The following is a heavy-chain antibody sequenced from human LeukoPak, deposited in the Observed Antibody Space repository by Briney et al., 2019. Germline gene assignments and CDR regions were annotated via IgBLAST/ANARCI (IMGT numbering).Heavy chain of an antibody. V-gene: IGHV4-4*07. Sequence: SETLSLTCFVTGGSISYYYWSWIRQPAGKGLEWIGRLYTSGSTDYNPSLKSRVTMSVDTSKNQFSLKLRSVTAADTAVYYCAREAPDGGIFDYWGQGTLVTVSS. D-gene: IGHD2-15*01. CDR3: AREAPDGGIFDY. CDR1: GGSISYYY. CDR2: LYTSGST. J-gene: IGHJ4*02.